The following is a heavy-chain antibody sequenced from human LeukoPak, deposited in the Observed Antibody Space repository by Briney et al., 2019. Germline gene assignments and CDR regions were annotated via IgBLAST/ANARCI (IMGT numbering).Heavy chain of an antibody. D-gene: IGHD3-22*01. J-gene: IGHJ1*01. CDR1: GFTFTSYS. Sequence: GGSLRLSCAASGFTFTSYSMSWVRQAPGKGLEWVSVISGNGGDTFYADSVKGRFTISRDNYKNTLYLQMNSLRAEDTAVYYCASLYYYDSSGYYEYFQHWGQGTLVTVSS. CDR3: ASLYYYDSSGYYEYFQH. CDR2: ISGNGGDT. V-gene: IGHV3-23*01.